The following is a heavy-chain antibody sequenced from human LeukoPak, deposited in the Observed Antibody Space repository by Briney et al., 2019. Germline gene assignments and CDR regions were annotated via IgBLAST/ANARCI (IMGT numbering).Heavy chain of an antibody. CDR3: ARDLHRVVVRGVPHYYYYMDV. D-gene: IGHD3-10*01. CDR2: ISAYNGNT. J-gene: IGHJ6*03. Sequence: ASVKVSCKASGYTFTSYGISWVRQAPGQGLEWMGWISAYNGNTNYAQKLQGRVTMTTDTSTSTAYMELRSLRSDDTAVYYCARDLHRVVVRGVPHYYYYMDVWGKGTTVTISS. CDR1: GYTFTSYG. V-gene: IGHV1-18*01.